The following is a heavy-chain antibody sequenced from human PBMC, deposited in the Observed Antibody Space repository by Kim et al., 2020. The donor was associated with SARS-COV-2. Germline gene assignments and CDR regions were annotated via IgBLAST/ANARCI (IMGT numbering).Heavy chain of an antibody. D-gene: IGHD6-19*01. Sequence: GGSLRLSCAASGFTFSSFWIHWVRQPPGKGLVWVSRINGDGSSRSYADSVKGRFTISRDNAKNTLYLQMNSLRAEDTAVYCCAIIPTIAVVALNVWGNGTTVTVSS. CDR3: AIIPTIAVVALNV. CDR1: GFTFSSFW. V-gene: IGHV3-74*01. J-gene: IGHJ6*04. CDR2: INGDGSSR.